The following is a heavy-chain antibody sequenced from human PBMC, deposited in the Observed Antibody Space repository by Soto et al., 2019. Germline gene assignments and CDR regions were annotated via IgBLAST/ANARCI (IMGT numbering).Heavy chain of an antibody. V-gene: IGHV4-31*01. CDR2: IYDSESA. Sequence: QVQLQESGPGLVKPSQTLSLTCSVSGESISSGGYYWSWISHHPGKGPEWIGYIYDSESAYYNPSLTVLFTISMHSSKNPFAMRLTSLTAADTAVYYCARPSSSSSAADYWGQGTLATVSS. J-gene: IGHJ4*02. CDR3: ARPSSSSSAADY. D-gene: IGHD6-6*01. CDR1: GESISSGGYY.